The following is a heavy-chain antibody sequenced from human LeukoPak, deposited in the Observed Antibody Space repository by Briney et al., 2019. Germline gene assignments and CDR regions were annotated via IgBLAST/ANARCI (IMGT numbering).Heavy chain of an antibody. CDR3: ARDGVPDYFDY. CDR1: GFTFSSYW. J-gene: IGHJ4*02. V-gene: IGHV3-7*03. D-gene: IGHD1-1*01. CDR2: IKQDGSEK. Sequence: GGSLRLSCAASGFTFSSYWMSWVRQAPGKGLEWVANIKQDGSEKYYVDSVKGRFTISRDNAKNSLYLQMNSLRAVDTAVYYCARDGVPDYFDYWGQGTLVTVSS.